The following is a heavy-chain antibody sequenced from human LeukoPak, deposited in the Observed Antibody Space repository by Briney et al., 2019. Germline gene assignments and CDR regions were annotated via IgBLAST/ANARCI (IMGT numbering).Heavy chain of an antibody. V-gene: IGHV3-72*01. Sequence: GGSLRLSCAASGFTFSSYGMSWVRQAPGKGLEWVGRSRDKGNSYTTAYAASVRGRFTISRDDSKNSLYLQMNSLKIEDTAVYYCTKLARAPRDFDYWGQGTLVTVSS. CDR1: GFTFSSYG. CDR3: TKLARAPRDFDY. J-gene: IGHJ4*01. CDR2: SRDKGNSYTT. D-gene: IGHD3-10*01.